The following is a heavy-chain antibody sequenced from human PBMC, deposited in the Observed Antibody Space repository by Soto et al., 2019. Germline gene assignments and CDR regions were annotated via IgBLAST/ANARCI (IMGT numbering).Heavy chain of an antibody. V-gene: IGHV1-2*02. CDR2: INPNSGGP. CDR3: ARGDGYNPCDY. CDR1: GHTFTGYY. J-gene: IGHJ4*02. Sequence: QVQLVQSGAEVKKPGASVKVSCKASGHTFTGYYMHWVRQAPGQGLEWMGWINPNSGGPNYAQKFQGRVTLTRDTSISTAYMELSRLSSDDTAVYYCARGDGYNPCDYWGQGTLVTVSS. D-gene: IGHD5-12*01.